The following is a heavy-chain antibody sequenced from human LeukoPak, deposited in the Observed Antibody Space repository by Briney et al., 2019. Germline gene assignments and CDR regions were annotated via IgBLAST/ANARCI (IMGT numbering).Heavy chain of an antibody. J-gene: IGHJ4*02. Sequence: TSETLSLTCTVSGGSISSYYWSWIRQPAGKGLEWIGRIYTSGSTNYNPSLKSRVTMSVDTSKNQFSPKLSSVTAADTAVYYCARDPLEWLSYYFDYWGQGTLVTVSS. CDR1: GGSISSYY. V-gene: IGHV4-4*07. CDR2: IYTSGST. CDR3: ARDPLEWLSYYFDY. D-gene: IGHD3-3*01.